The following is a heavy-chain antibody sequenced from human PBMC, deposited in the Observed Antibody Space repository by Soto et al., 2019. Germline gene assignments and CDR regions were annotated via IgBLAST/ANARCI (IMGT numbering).Heavy chain of an antibody. CDR3: VRDGTKTLRDWFDP. CDR1: GASISGFY. D-gene: IGHD1-1*01. Sequence: SETLSLTCTVSGASISGFYWIWIRKSAGKGLEWIGRIYATGTTDYNPSLKSRVMMSVDTSKKQFSLKLRSVTAADTAVYYCVRDGTKTLRDWFDPWGQGISVTVSS. V-gene: IGHV4-4*07. J-gene: IGHJ5*02. CDR2: IYATGTT.